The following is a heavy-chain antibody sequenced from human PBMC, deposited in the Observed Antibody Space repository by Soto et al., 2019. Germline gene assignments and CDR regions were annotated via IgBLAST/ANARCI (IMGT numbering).Heavy chain of an antibody. Sequence: GGSLRLSCAASGFTFSSYSMNWVRQAPGKGLEWVSYISSSSSTIYYADSVKGRFTISRDNAKNSLYLQMNSLRDEDTAVYYCARGSLLWLGAKDPFDIWGQGTMVTVSS. CDR2: ISSSSSTI. CDR1: GFTFSSYS. V-gene: IGHV3-48*02. J-gene: IGHJ3*02. D-gene: IGHD3-10*01. CDR3: ARGSLLWLGAKDPFDI.